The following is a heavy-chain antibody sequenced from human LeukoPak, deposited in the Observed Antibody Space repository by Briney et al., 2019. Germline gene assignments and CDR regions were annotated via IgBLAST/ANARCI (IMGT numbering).Heavy chain of an antibody. D-gene: IGHD2-2*01. CDR2: IYYSGST. CDR1: GGSISSYY. V-gene: IGHV4-59*01. CDR3: ARADGPGDAFDI. J-gene: IGHJ3*02. Sequence: SETLSLTCTVSGGSISSYYWSWIRQPPGMGLEWIGYIYYSGSTNYNPSLKSRVTISVDTSKNQFSLKLSSVTAADTAVYYCARADGPGDAFDIWGQGTMVTVSS.